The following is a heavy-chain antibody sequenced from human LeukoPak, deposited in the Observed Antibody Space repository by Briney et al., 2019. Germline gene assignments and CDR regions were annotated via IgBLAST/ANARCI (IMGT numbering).Heavy chain of an antibody. CDR3: ARRRYYDGSGYLE. CDR2: IYYSGRT. J-gene: IGHJ1*01. CDR1: GGSISSYY. Sequence: SETLSLTCTVSGGSISSYYWSLIRQPPGKGLEWIGTIYYSGRTYYSPSLKSRVTMSVDPSNNQFSLNLRSVTAADTALYYCARRRYYDGSGYLEWGQGTLLSVSS. V-gene: IGHV4-59*04. D-gene: IGHD3-22*01.